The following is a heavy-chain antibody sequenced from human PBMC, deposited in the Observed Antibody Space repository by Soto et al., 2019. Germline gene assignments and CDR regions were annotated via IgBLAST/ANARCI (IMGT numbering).Heavy chain of an antibody. J-gene: IGHJ6*02. Sequence: SETLSRGCTFSGVSIISYYWSWIWQPPRKGLELIGYIYYSGSTNYNPSLKSRVTISVDTSKKQCSLKLGSVTDAYTSVCYGARDALASYDILTGYPPPYYYYGMDVWGQGTTFT. D-gene: IGHD3-9*01. V-gene: IGHV4-59*01. CDR1: GVSIISYY. CDR2: IYYSGST. CDR3: ARDALASYDILTGYPPPYYYYGMDV.